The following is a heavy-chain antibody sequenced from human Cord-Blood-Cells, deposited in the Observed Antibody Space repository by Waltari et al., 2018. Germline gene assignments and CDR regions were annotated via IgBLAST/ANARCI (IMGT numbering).Heavy chain of an antibody. CDR3: ARANWGRGDAFDI. Sequence: QVQLVQSGAEVKKPWASVKVPCQASGYTFTGSYMTWVRQAPGQGLEWMGWINPNSGGTNYAQKFQGRVTMTRDTSISTAYMELSRLRSDDTAVYYCARANWGRGDAFDIWGQGTMVTVSS. J-gene: IGHJ3*02. V-gene: IGHV1-2*02. CDR2: INPNSGGT. CDR1: GYTFTGSY. D-gene: IGHD7-27*01.